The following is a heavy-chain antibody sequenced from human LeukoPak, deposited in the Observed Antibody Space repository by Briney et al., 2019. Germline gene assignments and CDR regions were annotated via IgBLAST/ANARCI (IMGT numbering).Heavy chain of an antibody. D-gene: IGHD6-19*01. CDR3: AKDSGRSGWLIDY. V-gene: IGHV3-23*01. CDR2: TSGSGGST. Sequence: PGGSLRLSCAASGFTFSSYAMSWVRQAPGKGLEWVSATSGSGGSTYYADSVKGRFTISRDNSKNTLYVQMNSLRAEDTAVYYCAKDSGRSGWLIDYWGQGTLVTVSA. J-gene: IGHJ4*02. CDR1: GFTFSSYA.